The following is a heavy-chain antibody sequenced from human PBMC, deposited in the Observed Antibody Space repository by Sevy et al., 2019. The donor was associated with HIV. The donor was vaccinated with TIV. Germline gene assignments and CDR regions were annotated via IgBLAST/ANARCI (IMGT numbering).Heavy chain of an antibody. CDR1: GGSVSSGHYY. V-gene: IGHV4-61*01. Sequence: SETLSLTCTVSGGSVSSGHYYWNWIRQPPGKGLEWIAYISYSGSTDYNPSLKSRVTISVDTSKNQFSLKLRSVTAADTAVYYCARAQYSTSWYVAYNWFDPWGQGTLVTVSS. CDR2: ISYSGST. CDR3: ARAQYSTSWYVAYNWFDP. J-gene: IGHJ5*02. D-gene: IGHD6-13*01.